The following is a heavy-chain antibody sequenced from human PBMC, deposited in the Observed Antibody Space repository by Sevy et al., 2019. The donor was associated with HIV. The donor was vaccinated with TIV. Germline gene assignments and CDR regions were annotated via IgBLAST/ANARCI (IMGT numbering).Heavy chain of an antibody. CDR3: ARSIYSNNWYCFDP. CDR2: IYYSGST. CDR1: GGSLSSGGYY. D-gene: IGHD6-13*01. V-gene: IGHV4-31*03. J-gene: IGHJ5*02. Sequence: SETLSLTCTVSGGSLSSGGYYWSWIRQHQGKGLEWIGYIYYSGSTYYNPSLKSRLTISADTSKNPFYLKLTSVTAADTAVYYCARSIYSNNWYCFDPWGQGTLVTVSS.